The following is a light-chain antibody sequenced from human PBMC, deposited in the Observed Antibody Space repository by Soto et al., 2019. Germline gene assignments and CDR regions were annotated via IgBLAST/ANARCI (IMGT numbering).Light chain of an antibody. CDR1: QSVSSN. J-gene: IGKJ4*01. CDR3: QQSYSTPLT. Sequence: EIVLTQSPGTLSLSPGERATLSCRASQSVSSNLAWYQQKPGQAPRLLIYGASTRATGIPARFSGRGSGTDFTLTISSLQPEDFATYYCQQSYSTPLTFGGGTKVDI. V-gene: IGKV3-15*01. CDR2: GAS.